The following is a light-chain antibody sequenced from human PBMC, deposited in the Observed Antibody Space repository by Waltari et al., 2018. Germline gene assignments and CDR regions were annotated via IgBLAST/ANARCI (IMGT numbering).Light chain of an antibody. CDR3: QAWDSSTVV. CDR2: QDS. J-gene: IGLJ2*01. Sequence: SYELTQPPSVSVAPGPTASITCSGDNVGDPQARWYQQKPGQSPVLVIYQDSKRPSGIPERFSGSNSGNTATLTISGTQAMDEADYYCQAWDSSTVVFGGGTKLTVL. CDR1: NVGDPQ. V-gene: IGLV3-1*01.